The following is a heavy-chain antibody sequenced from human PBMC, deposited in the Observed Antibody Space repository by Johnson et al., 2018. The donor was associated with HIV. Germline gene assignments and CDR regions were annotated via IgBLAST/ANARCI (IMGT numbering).Heavy chain of an antibody. CDR3: ARGPILEWLSGDGFDM. CDR2: ISNDGSNK. CDR1: GFTSSSYG. D-gene: IGHD3-3*01. J-gene: IGHJ3*02. V-gene: IGHV3-30*03. Sequence: QVQLVESGGGVVKPGRALRLSCAGSGFTSSSYGMHWVRQAPGKGLEWVALISNDGSNKYYAASVKGRFTISRDNSKNTRYLQMNSLRVEDTAMYYCARGPILEWLSGDGFDMWGQGTMVTV.